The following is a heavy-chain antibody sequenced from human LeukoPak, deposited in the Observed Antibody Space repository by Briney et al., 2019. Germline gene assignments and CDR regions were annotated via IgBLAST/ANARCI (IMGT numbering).Heavy chain of an antibody. CDR3: ARGSVKYYYGSGSYYNPYYFDY. Sequence: GRSLGLSCAASGFTFSSYAMHWVRQAPGKGLEWVAVISYDGSNKYYADSVKGRFTISRDNSKNTLYLQMNSLRAEDTAVYYCARGSVKYYYGSGSYYNPYYFDYWGQGTLVTVSS. V-gene: IGHV3-30-3*01. CDR1: GFTFSSYA. D-gene: IGHD3-10*01. J-gene: IGHJ4*02. CDR2: ISYDGSNK.